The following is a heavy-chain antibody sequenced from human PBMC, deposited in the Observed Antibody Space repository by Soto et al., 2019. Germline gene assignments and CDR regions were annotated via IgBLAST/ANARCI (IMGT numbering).Heavy chain of an antibody. J-gene: IGHJ6*02. CDR3: ARDLLMLRGAVGMDV. CDR2: IYHTGTS. CDR1: GGSITSNGYS. Sequence: PSETLSLTCAVSGGSITSNGYSWTWIRQPPGKGLEWIGCIYHTGTSYYNPSIKSRLSSSLDRYKNHFSLKLTSVAAADTSVYVCARDLLMLRGAVGMDVWGQGTMVTVSS. V-gene: IGHV4-30-2*01. D-gene: IGHD3-10*01.